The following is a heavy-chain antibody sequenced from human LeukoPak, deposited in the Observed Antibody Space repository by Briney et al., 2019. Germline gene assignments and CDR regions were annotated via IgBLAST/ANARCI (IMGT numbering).Heavy chain of an antibody. CDR1: GFTFSSYG. CDR3: KNRRIFGRTLQRHYMDV. V-gene: IGHV3-30*02. CDR2: MTYDGGKR. Sequence: GGSLRLSCVVSGFTFSSYGMHWVRQAPGKGLEWGAFMTYDGGKRPYADSVKGRFTISRDNSKDTLYLQMDGLRPEDTTVYCAKNRRIFGRTLQRHYMDVWGKGTTVAVSS. J-gene: IGHJ6*03. D-gene: IGHD3-3*01.